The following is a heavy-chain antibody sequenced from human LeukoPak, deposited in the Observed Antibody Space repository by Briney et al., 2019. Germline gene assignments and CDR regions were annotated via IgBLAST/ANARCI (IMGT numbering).Heavy chain of an antibody. Sequence: SETLSLTCTVSGGSISSGASDWGWIRQHPKRGLEWVGYINHSGSTYYNPSLGSRVTMSVDTSKNQFSLKLSSVTAADSAVYYCARAARQGFTMVVVPFFYFDLWGRGTLVTVSS. CDR2: INHSGST. D-gene: IGHD3-22*01. V-gene: IGHV4-31*03. CDR1: GGSISSGASD. J-gene: IGHJ2*01. CDR3: ARAARQGFTMVVVPFFYFDL.